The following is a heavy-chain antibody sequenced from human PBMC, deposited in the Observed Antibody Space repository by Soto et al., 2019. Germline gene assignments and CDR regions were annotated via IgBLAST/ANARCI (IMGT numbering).Heavy chain of an antibody. V-gene: IGHV4-30-2*01. CDR3: ARGSGYDGGYWFDP. CDR2: IYHSGST. CDR1: GGSISSGGYS. Sequence: LSLTCAVSGGSISSGGYSWSWIRQPPGKGLEWIGYIYHSGSTYYNPSLKSRVTISVDRSKNQFSLKLSSVTAADTAVYYCARGSGYDGGYWFDPWGQGTLVTVSS. D-gene: IGHD5-12*01. J-gene: IGHJ5*02.